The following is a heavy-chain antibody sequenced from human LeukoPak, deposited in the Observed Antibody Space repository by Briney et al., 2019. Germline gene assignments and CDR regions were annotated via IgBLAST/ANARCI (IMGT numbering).Heavy chain of an antibody. CDR2: IYYSGNT. CDR3: ARRAYGTGFDF. Sequence: SETLSLTCDVSGGSITSSPYWWSWIRQPPEKGLEWVGTIYYSGNTFYHPSLASRVTISADTSKNQFSLRLTSVTAADTAVYYCARRAYGTGFDFWGQGTVVTVSS. V-gene: IGHV4-39*01. J-gene: IGHJ4*02. CDR1: GGSITSSPYW. D-gene: IGHD1-1*01.